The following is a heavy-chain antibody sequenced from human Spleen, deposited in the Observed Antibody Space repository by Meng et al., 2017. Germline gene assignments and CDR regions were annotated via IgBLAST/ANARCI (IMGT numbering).Heavy chain of an antibody. CDR3: SINLMRPRQWLGSVSGGMDV. CDR1: GFIFGEYA. CDR2: IRSKDYGGTT. J-gene: IGHJ6*02. Sequence: GESLNISCTGSGFIFGEYAMNWVRQAPGKGLEWVGFIRSKDYGGTTEFAATVTGRFTISRDDAKNIADLQMNSRKTEDTSVYYCSINLMRPRQWLGSVSGGMDVWGQGTMVTVSS. D-gene: IGHD6-19*01. V-gene: IGHV3-49*04.